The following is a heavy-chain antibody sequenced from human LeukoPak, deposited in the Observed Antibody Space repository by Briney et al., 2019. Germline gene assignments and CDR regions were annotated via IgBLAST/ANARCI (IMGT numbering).Heavy chain of an antibody. CDR1: GYTFTSYY. Sequence: ASVKVSCKASGYTFTSYYMHWVRQAPGQGLEWMGIINPSGGSTSYAQKFQGRVTMTRDMSTSTVYMELSSLRSDDTAVYYCARAHSSSWYFSVSVSLYFDYWGQGTLVTVSS. CDR2: INPSGGST. J-gene: IGHJ4*02. D-gene: IGHD6-13*01. CDR3: ARAHSSSWYFSVSVSLYFDY. V-gene: IGHV1-46*01.